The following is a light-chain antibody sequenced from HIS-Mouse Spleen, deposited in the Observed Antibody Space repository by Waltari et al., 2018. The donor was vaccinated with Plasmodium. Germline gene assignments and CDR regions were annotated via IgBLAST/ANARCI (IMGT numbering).Light chain of an antibody. V-gene: IGLV3-10*01. J-gene: IGLJ3*02. CDR3: YSTDSSGNHRV. CDR1: ALPTKY. CDR2: EDS. Sequence: SYDLTPPPSVSVSPGQPARITCAGDALPTKYPSWYQQKSGQAPVLVIYEDSKRAYGNPERFSGSRSGTMATLTISGAQVEDEADYYCYSTDSSGNHRVFGGGTKLTVL.